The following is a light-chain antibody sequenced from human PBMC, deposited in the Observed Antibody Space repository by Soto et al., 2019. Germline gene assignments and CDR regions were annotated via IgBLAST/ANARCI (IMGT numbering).Light chain of an antibody. V-gene: IGLV2-14*01. CDR1: SSDVGGYNF. Sequence: QPVLTQPASVSGSPGQSITISCTGTSSDVGGYNFVSWYQQYPGNAPKLMIYEVTNRPSGVSDRFSGSKSGNTASLTISGLQAEDEADYYCSSFTTSHTWMFGGGTKVTVL. CDR2: EVT. CDR3: SSFTTSHTWM. J-gene: IGLJ3*02.